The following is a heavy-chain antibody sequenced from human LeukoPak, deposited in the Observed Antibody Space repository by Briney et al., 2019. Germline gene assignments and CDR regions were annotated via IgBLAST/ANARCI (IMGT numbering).Heavy chain of an antibody. Sequence: GGSLRPSCAASGFTFSTYAMTWVHQSPGKGLEWVSTISESGGTSFYADSVKGRFTISRDNSKNTLFLQLSSLTADDTAVYYCAKPSYYDSSAYAFDIWGQGTMVTVSS. V-gene: IGHV3-23*01. D-gene: IGHD3-22*01. J-gene: IGHJ3*02. CDR2: ISESGGTS. CDR3: AKPSYYDSSAYAFDI. CDR1: GFTFSTYA.